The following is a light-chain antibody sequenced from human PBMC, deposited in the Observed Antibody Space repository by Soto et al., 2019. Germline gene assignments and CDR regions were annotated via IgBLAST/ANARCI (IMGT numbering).Light chain of an antibody. CDR1: SSNTGAGYD. CDR3: QSYDSGLRGTI. V-gene: IGLV1-40*01. J-gene: IGLJ2*01. CDR2: SNS. Sequence: QSVLTQPPSVYGAPGQRVTISCTGSSSNTGAGYDVHWYQQFPGTAPKLLIYSNSNRPSGVPDRFSGSKSGTSASLAITGIQAEDEADYYCQSYDSGLRGTIFGGGTKLTVL.